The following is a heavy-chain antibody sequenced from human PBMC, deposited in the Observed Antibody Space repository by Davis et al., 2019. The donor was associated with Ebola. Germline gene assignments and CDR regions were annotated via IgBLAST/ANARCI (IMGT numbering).Heavy chain of an antibody. J-gene: IGHJ4*02. Sequence: GESLKISCKGSGYTFNSYWIGWARQMPGKGLEWMGAIYPGDSDIRYSPSFQGQVTISADRSISTAYLQWSSLKASDTAMYYCARSTMATVPFDYWGQGTLVSVSS. CDR2: IYPGDSDI. CDR3: ARSTMATVPFDY. CDR1: GYTFNSYW. V-gene: IGHV5-51*01. D-gene: IGHD5-24*01.